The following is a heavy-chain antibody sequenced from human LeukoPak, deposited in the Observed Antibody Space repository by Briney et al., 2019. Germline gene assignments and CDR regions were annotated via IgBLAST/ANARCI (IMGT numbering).Heavy chain of an antibody. CDR1: GFTFISYW. D-gene: IGHD1-26*01. J-gene: IGHJ4*02. CDR3: AREGGGSYYGTFDY. Sequence: GGPLRLSCAASGFTFISYWMTWVRQAPGKGLEWVANIKQDGSEKYYVDSVKGRFTISRDNAKNSLYLQMNSLRAEDTAVYFCAREGGGSYYGTFDYWGQGTLVTVSS. CDR2: IKQDGSEK. V-gene: IGHV3-7*01.